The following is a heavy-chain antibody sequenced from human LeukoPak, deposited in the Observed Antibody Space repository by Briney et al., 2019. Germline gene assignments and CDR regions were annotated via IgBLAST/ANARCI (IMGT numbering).Heavy chain of an antibody. CDR1: GYTFTSNY. CDR2: IYPRDGST. CDR3: ARDQEGFDY. V-gene: IGHV1-46*01. Sequence: VSVKVSCKASGYTFTSNYIHWVRRAPGQGLEWMGMIYPRDGSTSYAQKFQGRVTVTRDTSTSTVHMELSGLRSEDTAVYYCARDQEGFDYWGQGTLVTVSS. J-gene: IGHJ4*02.